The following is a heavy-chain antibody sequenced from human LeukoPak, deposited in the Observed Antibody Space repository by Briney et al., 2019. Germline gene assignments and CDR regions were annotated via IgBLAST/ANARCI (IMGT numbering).Heavy chain of an antibody. D-gene: IGHD3-16*02. Sequence: GGSLRLSCAASGFTFSNYGMHWVRQTPGKGLEWVAVISFDGSNKFYGDSVKGRFTISRDNSKDTLDLQMNSLRPEDTAVYYCARVDSRGYSSNPPLDPWGQGTLVTVSS. V-gene: IGHV3-30*03. J-gene: IGHJ5*02. CDR3: ARVDSRGYSSNPPLDP. CDR1: GFTFSNYG. CDR2: ISFDGSNK.